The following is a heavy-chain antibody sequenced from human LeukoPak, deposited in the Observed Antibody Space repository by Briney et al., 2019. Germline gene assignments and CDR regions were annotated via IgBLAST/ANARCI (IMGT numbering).Heavy chain of an antibody. D-gene: IGHD1-26*01. CDR2: ISGSGGST. CDR1: GFTFSSYA. Sequence: PGGSLRLSCAASGFTFSSYAMSWVRQAPGTGLEWVSAISGSGGSTYYADSVKGRFTISRDNSKNTLYLQMNSLRAEDTAVYYCAKDPRRWELGDYWGQGTLATVSS. V-gene: IGHV3-23*01. CDR3: AKDPRRWELGDY. J-gene: IGHJ4*02.